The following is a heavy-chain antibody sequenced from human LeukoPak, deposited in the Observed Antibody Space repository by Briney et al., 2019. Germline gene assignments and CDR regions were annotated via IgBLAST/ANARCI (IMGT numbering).Heavy chain of an antibody. D-gene: IGHD4-17*01. J-gene: IGHJ3*02. CDR3: AKPDYGGPHVAFDI. CDR1: GGTFSSYA. CDR2: IIPIFGTA. Sequence: SVKVSCKASGGTFSSYAISWVRQATGQGLEWMGGIIPIFGTANYAQKFQGRVTITADESTSTAYMELSSLRSEDTAVYYCAKPDYGGPHVAFDIWGQGTMVTVSS. V-gene: IGHV1-69*13.